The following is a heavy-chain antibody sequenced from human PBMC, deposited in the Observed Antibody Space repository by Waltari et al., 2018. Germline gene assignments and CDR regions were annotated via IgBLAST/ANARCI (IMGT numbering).Heavy chain of an antibody. Sequence: EVQLVQSGAEVKKPGATVKISCKVSGYTFTDYYMHWVRQAPGKGLEWMGLVDPEDGEKIYVKRFQGRFTITADTSTDTAYMELSSLTSEDTAVYYCAAGYDFWSDYSTTVNWLDPWGQGTLVTVSS. V-gene: IGHV1-69-2*01. CDR2: VDPEDGEK. D-gene: IGHD3-3*01. CDR1: GYTFTDYY. CDR3: AAGYDFWSDYSTTVNWLDP. J-gene: IGHJ5*02.